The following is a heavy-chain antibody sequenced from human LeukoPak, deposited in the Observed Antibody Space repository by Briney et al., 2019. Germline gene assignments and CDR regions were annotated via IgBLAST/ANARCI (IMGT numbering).Heavy chain of an antibody. CDR3: ARDSPLTTVTTFPYWYFDL. D-gene: IGHD4-17*01. J-gene: IGHJ2*01. V-gene: IGHV4-59*12. CDR2: IYYSGST. CDR1: GGSISSYY. Sequence: KPSETLSLTCTVSGGSISSYYWSWIRQPPGKGLEWIGYIYYSGSTNYNPSLKSRVTISVDTSKNQFSLQLNSVTPEDTAVYYCARDSPLTTVTTFPYWYFDLWGRGTLVTVSS.